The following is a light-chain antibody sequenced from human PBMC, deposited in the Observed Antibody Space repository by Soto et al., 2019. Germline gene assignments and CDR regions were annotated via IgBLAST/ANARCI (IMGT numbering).Light chain of an antibody. Sequence: QSVLTQPASVSESPGQSITISCTGTSSDVGGYNYVSWYQQHPGKAPKLMIYDVSNRPSGVSNRFSGSKSGNTASLTISGLQAEDEADYYCSSYTSSSTLDVVFGGGTQLTVL. CDR1: SSDVGGYNY. CDR3: SSYTSSSTLDVV. V-gene: IGLV2-14*01. CDR2: DVS. J-gene: IGLJ2*01.